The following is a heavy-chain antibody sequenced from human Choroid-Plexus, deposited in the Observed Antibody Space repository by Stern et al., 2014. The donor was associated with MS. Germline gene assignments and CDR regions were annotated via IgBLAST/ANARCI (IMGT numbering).Heavy chain of an antibody. V-gene: IGHV3-30*18. CDR3: AKDRQYLTYFFDH. CDR1: GFTFGSCA. J-gene: IGHJ5*02. D-gene: IGHD2/OR15-2a*01. Sequence: VQLVESGGGGVQPGRPLRLSCVASGFTFGSCAMHWVRQAQGKGREWGXGVSYDGSNKYYADSVKGRFTISRDNSQNTLYMQMSSLRPEDTAVYYCAKDRQYLTYFFDHWGQGSLVTVSS. CDR2: VSYDGSNK.